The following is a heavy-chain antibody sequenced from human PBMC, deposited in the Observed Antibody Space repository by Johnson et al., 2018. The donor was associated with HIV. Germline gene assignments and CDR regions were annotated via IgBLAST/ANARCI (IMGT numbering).Heavy chain of an antibody. V-gene: IGHV3-48*04. CDR1: GFTFSSYA. J-gene: IGHJ3*02. CDR2: ISGSGGST. Sequence: MQLVESGGGVVQPGRSLRLYCAASGFTFSSYAMHWVRQAPGKGLEWVAVISGSGGSTYYADSVKGRFTISRDNAKNSLYLQMNSLRAEDTAVYYCAREYEAFDIWGQGTMVTVSS. CDR3: AREYEAFDI.